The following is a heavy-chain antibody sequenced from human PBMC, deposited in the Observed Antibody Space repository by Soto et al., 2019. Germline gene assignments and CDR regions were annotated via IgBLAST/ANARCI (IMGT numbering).Heavy chain of an antibody. CDR1: GFTFSSYG. CDR2: IRQDGSEK. Sequence: GGSLRLSCAASGFTFSSYGMSWVRQAPGKGLEWVANIRQDGSEKYYVDSVKGRFTISRDNAKNSLYLQMNSLRAEDTAVYYCAREGPIAAAGSIDYWGQGTLVTVSS. V-gene: IGHV3-7*05. J-gene: IGHJ4*02. CDR3: AREGPIAAAGSIDY. D-gene: IGHD6-13*01.